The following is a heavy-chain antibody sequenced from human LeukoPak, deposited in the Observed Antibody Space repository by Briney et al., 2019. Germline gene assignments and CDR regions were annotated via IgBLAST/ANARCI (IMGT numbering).Heavy chain of an antibody. CDR2: ISGSGGST. CDR1: GFTFSSYA. Sequence: GGSLRLSCAASGFTFSSYAMSWVRQAPGKGLEWVSAISGSGGSTYYADSVKGRFTISRDNSKNTLYLQMNSLRVEDTAVYYCATTTATGYSGYDLVDYWGQGTLVTVSS. CDR3: ATTTATGYSGYDLVDY. D-gene: IGHD5-12*01. J-gene: IGHJ4*02. V-gene: IGHV3-23*01.